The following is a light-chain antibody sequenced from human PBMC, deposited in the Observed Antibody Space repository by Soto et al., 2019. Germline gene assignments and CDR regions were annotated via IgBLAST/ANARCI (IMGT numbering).Light chain of an antibody. J-gene: IGLJ3*02. V-gene: IGLV1-47*01. Sequence: QSVLTQPPSASGTPGQRVTISCSGSSSNIGSNYVYWYQQLPGTAPKLLTYRNNQRPSGVPDRFSGSKSGTSASLAISGLRSEDEAAYYCAAWDGSLSGWVFGGGTKLTVL. CDR1: SSNIGSNY. CDR3: AAWDGSLSGWV. CDR2: RNN.